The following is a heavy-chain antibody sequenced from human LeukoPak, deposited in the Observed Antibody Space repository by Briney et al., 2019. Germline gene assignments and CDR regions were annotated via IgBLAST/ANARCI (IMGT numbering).Heavy chain of an antibody. J-gene: IGHJ4*02. CDR3: GQDWAWGAFGN. Sequence: GGSLRLSCAASGFTFSSYAMNWVRQAPGKGLEWASGITSVGVTFYTSFVKGRFTISRDNSKDTLYLQMNSLRAEDTALYYCGQDWAWGAFGNWGQGTLVTVSS. V-gene: IGHV3-23*01. CDR2: ITSVGVT. CDR1: GFTFSSYA. D-gene: IGHD1-26*01.